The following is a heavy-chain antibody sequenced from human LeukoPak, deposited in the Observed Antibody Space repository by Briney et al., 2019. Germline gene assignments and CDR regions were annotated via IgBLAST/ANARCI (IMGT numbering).Heavy chain of an antibody. Sequence: GGSLRLSCAASGFTFSSYSMNWVRQAPGKGLEWVSYISSGSSTIYYADSVKGRSTISRDNAKNSLYLQMNSLRAEDTAVYYCERDRAQWGYNYGDWGQGTLVTVSS. J-gene: IGHJ4*02. D-gene: IGHD5-18*01. V-gene: IGHV3-48*01. CDR2: ISSGSSTI. CDR3: ERDRAQWGYNYGD. CDR1: GFTFSSYS.